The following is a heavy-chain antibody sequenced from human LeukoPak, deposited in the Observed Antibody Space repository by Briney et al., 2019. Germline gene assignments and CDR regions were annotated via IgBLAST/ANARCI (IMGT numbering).Heavy chain of an antibody. CDR1: GYTFTSYY. V-gene: IGHV1-46*01. Sequence: GASVKVSCKASGYTFTSYYMHWVRQAPEQGLEWMGIINPSGGSTSYAQKFQGRVTMTRDTSTSTVYMELSSLRSEDTAVYYCASSVRYSGSRSWFDPWGQGTLVTVSS. J-gene: IGHJ5*02. CDR3: ASSVRYSGSRSWFDP. CDR2: INPSGGST. D-gene: IGHD1-26*01.